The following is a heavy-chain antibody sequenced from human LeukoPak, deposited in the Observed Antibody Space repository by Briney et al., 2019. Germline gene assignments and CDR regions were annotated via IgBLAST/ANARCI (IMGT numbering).Heavy chain of an antibody. D-gene: IGHD6-19*01. CDR3: ARARWSSTGWFLGY. J-gene: IGHJ4*02. CDR2: VNPQGSET. Sequence: GESLRLSCAASGFTFSSYWMHWVRQAPGKGLVRVSRVNPQGSETSYADSVKGRFTISRDNAKDALHLQMDNLRAEDTAVYYCARARWSSTGWFLGYWGQGTLVTVSS. CDR1: GFTFSSYW. V-gene: IGHV3-74*01.